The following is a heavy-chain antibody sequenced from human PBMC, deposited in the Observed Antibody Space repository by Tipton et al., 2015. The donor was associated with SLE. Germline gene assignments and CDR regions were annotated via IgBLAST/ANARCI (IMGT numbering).Heavy chain of an antibody. CDR3: ASRFSGMDV. J-gene: IGHJ6*02. CDR1: GYTFTDYY. D-gene: IGHD2/OR15-2a*01. CDR2: INPHSGGT. V-gene: IGHV1-2*02. Sequence: QSGAEVKKPGASVKVSCKASGYTFTDYYIHWVRQAPGQGLEWMGWINPHSGGTKYAQNFQGRVTMTRDTSITTAYMELTRLRSDDTAVYYCASRFSGMDVWGQGTTVTVSS.